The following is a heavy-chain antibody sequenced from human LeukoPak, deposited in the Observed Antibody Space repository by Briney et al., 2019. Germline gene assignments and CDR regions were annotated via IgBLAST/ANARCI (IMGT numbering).Heavy chain of an antibody. V-gene: IGHV4-59*08. CDR2: IHYSGST. D-gene: IGHD3-22*01. CDR3: ARQHSSAYYYFDY. J-gene: IGHJ4*02. CDR1: GGSISTYY. Sequence: SETLSLTCTVSGGSISTYYWGWIRQPPGKGLEWIGYIHYSGSTNYNPSLKSRVTIAVDTSKNQFSLKLSSATAADTAVYYCARQHSSAYYYFDYWGQGTLVTVSS.